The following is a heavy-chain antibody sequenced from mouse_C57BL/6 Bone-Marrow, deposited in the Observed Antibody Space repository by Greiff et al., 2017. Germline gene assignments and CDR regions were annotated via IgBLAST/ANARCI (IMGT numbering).Heavy chain of an antibody. V-gene: IGHV14-4*01. CDR1: GFNIKDDY. CDR2: IDPENGDT. D-gene: IGHD4-1*01. CDR3: TTGTPFAY. Sequence: EVQLQQSGAELVRPGASVKLSCTASGFNIKDDYMHWVKQRPEQGLEWIGWIDPENGDTEYASKFQGKATITADTSSNTAYLQLSSLTSEDTAVYYCTTGTPFAYWCQGTLVTVSA. J-gene: IGHJ3*01.